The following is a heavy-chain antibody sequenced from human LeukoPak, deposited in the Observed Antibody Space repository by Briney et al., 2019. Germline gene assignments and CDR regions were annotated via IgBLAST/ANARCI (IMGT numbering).Heavy chain of an antibody. J-gene: IGHJ6*02. CDR2: IYYSGST. V-gene: IGHV4-61*05. Sequence: SETLSLTCTVSGGSISSSSYYWGWIRQPPGKGLEWIGYIYYSGSTNYNPSLKSRVTISVDTSKNQFSLKLSSVTAADTAVYYCARVGCSSTSCYPHHGMDVWGQGTTVTVSS. D-gene: IGHD2-2*01. CDR1: GGSISSSSYY. CDR3: ARVGCSSTSCYPHHGMDV.